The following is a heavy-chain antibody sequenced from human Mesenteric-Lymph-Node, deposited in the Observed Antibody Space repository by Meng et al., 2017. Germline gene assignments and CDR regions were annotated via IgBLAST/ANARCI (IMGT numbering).Heavy chain of an antibody. CDR2: IYYSGST. Sequence: SETLSLTCTVSGGSISSSSYYWGWIRQPPGKGLEWIGSIYYSGSTYYNPALTSRVTISLDTSKNQFSLKLSSVTAADTAVYYCAGLYSSGWYSDYWGQGTLVTVSS. D-gene: IGHD6-19*01. CDR1: GGSISSSSYY. CDR3: AGLYSSGWYSDY. J-gene: IGHJ4*02. V-gene: IGHV4-39*07.